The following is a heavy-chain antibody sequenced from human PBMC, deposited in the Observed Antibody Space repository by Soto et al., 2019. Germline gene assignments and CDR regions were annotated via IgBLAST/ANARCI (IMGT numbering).Heavy chain of an antibody. Sequence: SLRLSCTASGFTFSRYGMHWVRQAPGKGLEWVAVMSYDGSNKWYGGSVKDRFNVSRDNSKNTLFLQMNSLRAEDTAVYYYVKNSDYEILSGFASFDAWGQGAPVT. CDR3: VKNSDYEILSGFASFDA. D-gene: IGHD3-9*01. J-gene: IGHJ4*02. CDR1: GFTFSRYG. CDR2: MSYDGSNK. V-gene: IGHV3-30*18.